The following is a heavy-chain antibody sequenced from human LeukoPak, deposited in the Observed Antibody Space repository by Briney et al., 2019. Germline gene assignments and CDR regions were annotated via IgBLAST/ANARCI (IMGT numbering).Heavy chain of an antibody. CDR1: GLTFDDYG. CDR3: ARDRPSGFYFDS. CDR2: INWNGGST. Sequence: GGSLRLSCVTSGLTFDDYGMSWVRQAPGKGLEWVSGINWNGGSTGYADSLQGRFTISRDNAKNSLYLQIYNLRAEDTAFYFCARDRPSGFYFDSWGQGTLVIVSS. V-gene: IGHV3-20*04. D-gene: IGHD3-10*01. J-gene: IGHJ4*02.